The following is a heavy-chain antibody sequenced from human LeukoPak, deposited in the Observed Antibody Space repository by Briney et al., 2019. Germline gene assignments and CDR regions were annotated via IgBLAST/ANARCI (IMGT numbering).Heavy chain of an antibody. Sequence: GGSLKLSCAASGFSFDDYGMSWARQAPGKGLHWGSGIIWNGGSTEYADSVRGRFTISRDNAKSSLYLQMNGLRAEDTALYYCARGGYCSGETTCSSTFDYWGQGALVTVSP. J-gene: IGHJ4*02. CDR3: ARGGYCSGETTCSSTFDY. CDR2: IIWNGGST. D-gene: IGHD2-15*01. CDR1: GFSFDDYG. V-gene: IGHV3-20*04.